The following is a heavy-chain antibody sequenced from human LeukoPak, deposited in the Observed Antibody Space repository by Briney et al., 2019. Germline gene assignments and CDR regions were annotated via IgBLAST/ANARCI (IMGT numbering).Heavy chain of an antibody. V-gene: IGHV3-23*01. CDR2: ISGSGGST. CDR3: AKSTAMVTSFDY. J-gene: IGHJ4*02. D-gene: IGHD5-18*01. CDR1: GFTFSSYA. Sequence: GASLRLSCAASGFTFSSYAMSWVRQAPGKGLEWVSAISGSGGSTYNADSVKGRFTISRDNSKNTLYLQMNSLRAEDTAVYYCAKSTAMVTSFDYWGQGTLVTVSS.